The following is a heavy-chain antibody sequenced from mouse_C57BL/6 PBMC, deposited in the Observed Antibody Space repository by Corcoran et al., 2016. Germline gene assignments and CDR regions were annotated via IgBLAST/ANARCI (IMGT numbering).Heavy chain of an antibody. CDR3: ARVGGSLYAMDY. CDR2: IHPNSGST. J-gene: IGHJ4*01. Sequence: QVQLQQPGAELVKPGASVKLSCKASGYTFTSYWMHWVKQRPGQGLEWIGMIHPNSGSTNYNEKFKSKATLTVDKSSSTAYMQLSSLTSEDSAVYYCARVGGSLYAMDYWGQGISVTVSS. CDR1: GYTFTSYW. V-gene: IGHV1-64*01. D-gene: IGHD4-1*01.